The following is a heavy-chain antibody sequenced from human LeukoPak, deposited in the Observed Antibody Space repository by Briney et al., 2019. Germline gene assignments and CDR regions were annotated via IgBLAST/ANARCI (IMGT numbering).Heavy chain of an antibody. V-gene: IGHV3-21*01. CDR1: GFTFSSYS. J-gene: IGHJ5*02. CDR2: ISSSSSYI. D-gene: IGHD6-13*01. CDR3: ARVSWQQLVLGWFDP. Sequence: GGSLRLSCAASGFTFSSYSMNWVRQAPGKGLEWVSSISSSSSYIYYADSVKGRFTISRDNAKNSLYLQMNSLRAEDTAVYYCARVSWQQLVLGWFDPWGQGTLVTVSS.